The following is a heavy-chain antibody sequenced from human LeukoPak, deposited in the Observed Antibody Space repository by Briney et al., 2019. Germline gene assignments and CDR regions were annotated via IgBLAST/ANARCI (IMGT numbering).Heavy chain of an antibody. CDR3: ARDPSDYFDY. CDR2: IYYSGST. Sequence: SETLSLTCTVSGGSISSYYWSWIRQPPGKGLEWIGYIYYSGSTNYNPSLKSRVTMSVDTSKNQFSLKLSSVTAADTAVYYCARDPSDYFDYWGQGTLVTVSS. V-gene: IGHV4-59*01. CDR1: GGSISSYY. J-gene: IGHJ4*02.